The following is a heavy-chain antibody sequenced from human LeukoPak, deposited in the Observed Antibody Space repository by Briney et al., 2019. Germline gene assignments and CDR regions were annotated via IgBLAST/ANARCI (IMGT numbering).Heavy chain of an antibody. D-gene: IGHD3-22*01. J-gene: IGHJ4*02. Sequence: ASVKVSCKASGYAFTGYYMHWVRQAPGQGLEWMGWINPNSGGTNYAQQFQGRLTMTRDTSISTAYMELSRLRSDDTAVYYCARVKTMIIVVSLFDYWGQGTLVTVSS. V-gene: IGHV1-2*02. CDR1: GYAFTGYY. CDR3: ARVKTMIIVVSLFDY. CDR2: INPNSGGT.